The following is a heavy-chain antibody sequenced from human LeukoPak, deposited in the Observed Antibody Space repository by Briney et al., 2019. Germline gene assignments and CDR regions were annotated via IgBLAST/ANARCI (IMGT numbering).Heavy chain of an antibody. CDR3: ARGSYYYYYMDV. Sequence: SVTLSLTCTVSGGSVSSYYWSWIRQPPGKGLEWIGYIYYSGSTNYNPSLKSRVTISVDTSKNQFSLKQSSVTAADTAVYYCARGSYYYYYMDVWGKGTTVTVSS. CDR1: GGSVSSYY. J-gene: IGHJ6*03. V-gene: IGHV4-59*02. CDR2: IYYSGST.